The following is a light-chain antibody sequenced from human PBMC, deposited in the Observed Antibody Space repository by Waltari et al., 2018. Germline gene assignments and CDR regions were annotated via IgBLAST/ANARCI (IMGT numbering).Light chain of an antibody. Sequence: QSVLTQPPSASGTPGQRVTISCSGSSSNIGSSYVYWYQQLPGTAPKLLIYRSNQRPSGVPYRFSGSKSGTSASLAISGLRSEDEADYYCAAWDDSLSVNWVFGGVTKLTVL. CDR1: SSNIGSSY. CDR2: RSN. CDR3: AAWDDSLSVNWV. V-gene: IGLV1-47*01. J-gene: IGLJ3*02.